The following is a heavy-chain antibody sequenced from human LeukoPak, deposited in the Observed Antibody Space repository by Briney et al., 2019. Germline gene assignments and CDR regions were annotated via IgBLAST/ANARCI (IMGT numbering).Heavy chain of an antibody. Sequence: PGGSLRLSCTSSDLTFSNYEMHWVRQAPGKGLDWVSYISSSSSTIYYADSVEGRFTISRDNAKNSLYLQMNSLRAKDTAIYYCARGRYDFWSGPRAYYFDYWGQGTLVTVSS. J-gene: IGHJ4*01. CDR3: ARGRYDFWSGPRAYYFDY. V-gene: IGHV3-48*03. CDR2: ISSSSSTI. CDR1: DLTFSNYE. D-gene: IGHD3-3*01.